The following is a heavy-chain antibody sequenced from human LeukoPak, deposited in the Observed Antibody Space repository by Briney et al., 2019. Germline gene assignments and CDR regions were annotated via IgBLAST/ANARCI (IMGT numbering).Heavy chain of an antibody. D-gene: IGHD2/OR15-2a*01. V-gene: IGHV4-38-2*02. CDR1: GFSISSGYY. CDR3: AREVNIETNDYYYYMDV. CDR2: IYQSVYT. Sequence: SETLSLTCTVSGFSISSGYYWGWIRQTPGKGLEWIASIYQSVYTYFNPSLKSRVTISMDTSKNQVSLRLTSVTAADTALYFCAREVNIETNDYYYYMDVWGSGTMVTIPS. J-gene: IGHJ6*03.